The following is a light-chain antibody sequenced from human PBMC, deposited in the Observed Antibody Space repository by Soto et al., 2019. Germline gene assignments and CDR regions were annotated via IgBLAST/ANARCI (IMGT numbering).Light chain of an antibody. CDR1: SSDVITYNS. V-gene: IGLV2-18*02. CDR2: EVS. J-gene: IGLJ1*01. Sequence: QSALTQPPSVSGSPGQSGTISCTGTSSDVITYNSVSWYQQYPGTVPKLVIYEVSNRPSGVPDRFSGCKSGNTASLTISGLQAEDEADYYCSSYTSSNPYVFGTGTKLTVL. CDR3: SSYTSSNPYV.